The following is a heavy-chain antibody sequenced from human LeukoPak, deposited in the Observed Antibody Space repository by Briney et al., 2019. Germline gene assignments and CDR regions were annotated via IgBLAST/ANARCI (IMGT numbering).Heavy chain of an antibody. V-gene: IGHV4-59*08. Sequence: PSETLSLTCTVSGGSISSYYWTWIRQPPGKGLEWIGYIFYTGTTNYNPSLKSRVSMSVDTSKKQYSLKLSSVTAADTAVYYCASHRYSGTYYDDYWGQGTLVTVSS. CDR1: GGSISSYY. CDR2: IFYTGTT. D-gene: IGHD1-26*01. CDR3: ASHRYSGTYYDDY. J-gene: IGHJ4*02.